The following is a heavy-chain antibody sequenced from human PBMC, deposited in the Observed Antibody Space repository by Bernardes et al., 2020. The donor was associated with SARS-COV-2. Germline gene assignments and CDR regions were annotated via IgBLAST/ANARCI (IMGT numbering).Heavy chain of an antibody. D-gene: IGHD6-13*01. CDR3: ARDGVQQQLVAVGKYYYYYYGMDV. Sequence: SETLSLTCTVSGGSISSYYWSWIRQPPVKGLEWIGYIYYSGSTNYNPSLKSRVTISVDTSKNQFSLKLSSVTAADTAVYYCARDGVQQQLVAVGKYYYYYYGMDVWGQGTTVTVSS. J-gene: IGHJ6*02. CDR1: GGSISSYY. V-gene: IGHV4-59*01. CDR2: IYYSGST.